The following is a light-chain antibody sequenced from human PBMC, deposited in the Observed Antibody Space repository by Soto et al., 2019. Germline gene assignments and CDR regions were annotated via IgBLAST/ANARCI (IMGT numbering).Light chain of an antibody. Sequence: QSALTQPRSVSGSPGQSVTISCSGTSDDIGSFDYVSWYQQYPGGAPRLIIHEVTKRPSGVPDRFSGSKSGTTASLTISGLHPDDEAVYYCCSYAGDSVVWVFGGGTKLTVL. J-gene: IGLJ3*02. CDR3: CSYAGDSVVWV. CDR1: SDDIGSFDY. CDR2: EVT. V-gene: IGLV2-11*01.